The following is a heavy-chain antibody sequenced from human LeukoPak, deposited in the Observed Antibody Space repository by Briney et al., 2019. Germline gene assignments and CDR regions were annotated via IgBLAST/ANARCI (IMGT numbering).Heavy chain of an antibody. Sequence: PSETLSLTCTVSGGSISSYYWSWIRQPPGKGLEWIGYIYTSGSTNYNPSLKSRVTISVDTSKNQFSLKLSSVTAADTAVYYCARHSSGSYYDEYYFDYWGQGTLVTVSS. CDR2: IYTSGST. V-gene: IGHV4-4*09. CDR3: ARHSSGSYYDEYYFDY. CDR1: GGSISSYY. J-gene: IGHJ4*02. D-gene: IGHD1-26*01.